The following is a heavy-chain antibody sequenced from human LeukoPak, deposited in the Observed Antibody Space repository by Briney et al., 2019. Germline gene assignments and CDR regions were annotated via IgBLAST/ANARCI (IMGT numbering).Heavy chain of an antibody. V-gene: IGHV3-66*02. Sequence: PGGSLRLSCAASGFTVSSNYMSWVRQAPGKGLEWVSVIYSGGSTYYADSVKGRFTISRDNSKNTLYLQMNSLRAEDTAVYYCARMGYCYSIPTFFDYWGQGTLVTVSS. D-gene: IGHD3-22*01. CDR3: ARMGYCYSIPTFFDY. CDR2: IYSGGST. J-gene: IGHJ4*02. CDR1: GFTVSSNY.